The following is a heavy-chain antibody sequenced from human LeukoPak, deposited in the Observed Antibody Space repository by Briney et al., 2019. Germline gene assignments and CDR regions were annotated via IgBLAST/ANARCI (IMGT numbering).Heavy chain of an antibody. CDR3: ARDIYRYLDL. V-gene: IGHV3-48*02. Sequence: GGPVRLSCAASGFTFSIYSMNWVRQAPGKGLEWVSYISSSSTIYYAASVKGRFTISRENAKNSLYLQMNSLRDEDTAVYYCARDIYRYLDLWGRGTVVTVSS. J-gene: IGHJ2*01. CDR1: GFTFSIYS. CDR2: ISSSSTI.